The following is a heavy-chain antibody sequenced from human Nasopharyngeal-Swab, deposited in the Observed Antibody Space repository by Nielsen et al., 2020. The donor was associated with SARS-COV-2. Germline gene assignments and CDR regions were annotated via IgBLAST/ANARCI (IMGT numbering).Heavy chain of an antibody. Sequence: SETLSLTCSVFGDSIRKDKYYWGWVRQAPGQGLEWIGTVYYSGTAYHNPSLKSRVAISRDASKSQLSLSLSCVTATDTAVYYCARTFYSWYGDVWGPGTLVTVSS. CDR1: GDSIRKDKYY. CDR2: VYYSGTA. CDR3: ARTFYSWYGDV. D-gene: IGHD6-13*01. J-gene: IGHJ4*02. V-gene: IGHV4-39*01.